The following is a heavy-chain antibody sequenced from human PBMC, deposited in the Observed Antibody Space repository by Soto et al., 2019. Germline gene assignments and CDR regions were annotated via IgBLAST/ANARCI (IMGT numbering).Heavy chain of an antibody. CDR3: AKLVGGVKASGAPGDWLDP. CDR2: ISHDGSEK. V-gene: IGHV3-30*18. CDR1: GFMFSGYG. J-gene: IGHJ5*02. Sequence: QVQLVESGGGVVQPGDSLRLSCAASGFMFSGYGMHWIRQAPGKGLEWVAVISHDGSEKYYGDSVKGRCTVSRDNSNNTRFLQIDSLRAEDTAVYYCAKLVGGVKASGAPGDWLDPWGQGTLGTVSS. D-gene: IGHD1-26*01.